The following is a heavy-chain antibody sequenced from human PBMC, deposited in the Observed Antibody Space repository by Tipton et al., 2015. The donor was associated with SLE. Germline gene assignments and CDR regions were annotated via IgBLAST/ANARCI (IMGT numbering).Heavy chain of an antibody. CDR3: ASLRYGSGSFDY. CDR2: IYHSGSS. V-gene: IGHV4-38-2*01. Sequence: TLSLTCAVSGYSISSGYYWGWIRQPPGKGLEWIGNIYHSGSSYYNPSLKSRVTISVDTSKNQFSLKLSSVTAADTAVYYCASLRYGSGSFDYWGQGTLVTVSS. D-gene: IGHD3-10*01. J-gene: IGHJ4*02. CDR1: GYSISSGYY.